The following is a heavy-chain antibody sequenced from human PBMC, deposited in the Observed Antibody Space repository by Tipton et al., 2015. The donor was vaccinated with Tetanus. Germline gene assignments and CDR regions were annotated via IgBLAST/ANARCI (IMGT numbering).Heavy chain of an antibody. D-gene: IGHD1-26*01. V-gene: IGHV4-31*02. CDR1: GGSISSGGYY. CDR3: ARDQARGARGWNYFDY. J-gene: IGHJ4*02. Sequence: LRLSCTVSGGSISSGGYYWSWVRQHPGKGLEWIGDIYYSGSTYYNPSLKSRVTISVDTSKNQFSLKLKSVTDADTAVYYCARDQARGARGWNYFDYWGQGTLVTVSS. CDR2: IYYSGST.